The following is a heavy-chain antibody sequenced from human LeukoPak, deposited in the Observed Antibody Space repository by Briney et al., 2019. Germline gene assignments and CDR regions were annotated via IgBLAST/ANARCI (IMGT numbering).Heavy chain of an antibody. V-gene: IGHV4-34*01. J-gene: IGHJ4*02. CDR2: INHSGST. CDR1: GGSFSGYY. D-gene: IGHD5-18*01. Sequence: PSETLSLTCAVYGGSFSGYYWSWIRQPPGKGLEWIGEINHSGSTYYNPSLKSRVTISVDTSKNQFSLKLSSVTAADTAVYYCARGRPRGYSYGFAPALDYWGQGTLVTVSS. CDR3: ARGRPRGYSYGFAPALDY.